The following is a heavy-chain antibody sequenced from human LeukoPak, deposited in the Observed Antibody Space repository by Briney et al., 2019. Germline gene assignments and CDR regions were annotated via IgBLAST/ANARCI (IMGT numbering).Heavy chain of an antibody. D-gene: IGHD1-26*01. CDR1: GFTFNNYW. Sequence: GGSLRLSCAASGFTFNNYWMSWVRQAPGKGLECVANMKQDGSGKFYVDSVKGRSTISRDNAKNSLYLQMNSLRAEDTAVYYCARPSRGSTPDYWGQGTLVTVSS. V-gene: IGHV3-7*04. J-gene: IGHJ4*02. CDR3: ARPSRGSTPDY. CDR2: MKQDGSGK.